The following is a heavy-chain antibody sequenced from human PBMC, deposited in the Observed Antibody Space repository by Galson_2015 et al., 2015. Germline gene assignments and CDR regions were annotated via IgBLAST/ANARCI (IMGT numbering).Heavy chain of an antibody. Sequence: SLRLSCAASGFTFSGSAMHWVRQASGKGLEWVGRIRSKANSYATAYAASVKGRFTISRDDSKNTAYLHMNSLNTEDTAVYYRTRLLAGIAVSWVQGTLVTVSS. CDR2: IRSKANSYAT. J-gene: IGHJ5*02. CDR3: TRLLAGIAVS. CDR1: GFTFSGSA. D-gene: IGHD6-19*01. V-gene: IGHV3-73*01.